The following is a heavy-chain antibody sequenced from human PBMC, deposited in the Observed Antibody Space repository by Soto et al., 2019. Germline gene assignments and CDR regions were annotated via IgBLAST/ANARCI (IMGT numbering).Heavy chain of an antibody. V-gene: IGHV1-69*06. Sequence: SVKVSCKASGGTFSSYAISWVRQAPGQGLEWMGGIIPIFGTANYAQKFQGRVTITADKSTSTAYMELSSLRSEDTAVYYCARSHIAAAGHDAFDIWGQGTMVTVSS. CDR3: ARSHIAAAGHDAFDI. D-gene: IGHD6-13*01. J-gene: IGHJ3*02. CDR1: GGTFSSYA. CDR2: IIPIFGTA.